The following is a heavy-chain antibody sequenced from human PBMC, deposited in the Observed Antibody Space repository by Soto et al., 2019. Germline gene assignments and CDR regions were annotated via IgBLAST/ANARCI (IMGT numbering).Heavy chain of an antibody. CDR2: IYDSGST. V-gene: IGHV4-59*08. J-gene: IGHJ4*02. D-gene: IGHD2-2*01. CDR1: GGSISSYY. CDR3: TRLGRYQMGIFDY. Sequence: SETLSLTCTVSGGSISSYYWSWIRQPPGKGLEYIGYIYDSGSTNYNPSLKSRVTISVDTSKNRFSLKLSSVTAADTALYYCTRLGRYQMGIFDYWGQGTLVTVS.